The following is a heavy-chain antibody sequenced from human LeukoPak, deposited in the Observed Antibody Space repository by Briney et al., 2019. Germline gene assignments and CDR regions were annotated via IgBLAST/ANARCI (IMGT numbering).Heavy chain of an antibody. CDR3: ARGGYSYGYYFDY. V-gene: IGHV3-21*01. CDR1: GFTFSSYS. CDR2: ISSSSSYI. Sequence: GGSLRLSCAASGFTFSSYSMNWVRQAPGKGLEWVSSISSSSSYIYYADSVKGRFTISRDNAKNSLYLQMNSLRAENTAVYYCARGGYSYGYYFDYWGQGTLVTVSS. D-gene: IGHD5-18*01. J-gene: IGHJ4*02.